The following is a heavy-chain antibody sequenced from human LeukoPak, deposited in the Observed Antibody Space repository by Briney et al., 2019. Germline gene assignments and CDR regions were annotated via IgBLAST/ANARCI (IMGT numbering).Heavy chain of an antibody. J-gene: IGHJ4*02. D-gene: IGHD2-8*01. Sequence: TGGSLRLSCAASGFTFSSYWMSWVRQAPGKGLEWVANIKQDGSEKYYVDSVKGRFTISRDNAKNSLYLQMNSLRAEDTAVYYCARARMNPPALYYFDYWGQGTLVTVSS. CDR3: ARARMNPPALYYFDY. CDR2: IKQDGSEK. CDR1: GFTFSSYW. V-gene: IGHV3-7*04.